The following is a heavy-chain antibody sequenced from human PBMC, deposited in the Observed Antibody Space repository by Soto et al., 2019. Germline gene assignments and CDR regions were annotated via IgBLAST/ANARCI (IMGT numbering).Heavy chain of an antibody. CDR1: GFTFSNYA. CDR3: AKARPSGGYYYVEAFDV. J-gene: IGHJ3*01. D-gene: IGHD3-22*01. Sequence: GGSLRLSCSASGFTFSNYAMSWVRQSPGKGLEWVSGVSSTGTSPYYAGSVQGRFTISRDNSKDMFYLQMKSLRAEDTAIYYCAKARPSGGYYYVEAFDVWGQGTMVTVS. CDR2: VSSTGTSP. V-gene: IGHV3-23*01.